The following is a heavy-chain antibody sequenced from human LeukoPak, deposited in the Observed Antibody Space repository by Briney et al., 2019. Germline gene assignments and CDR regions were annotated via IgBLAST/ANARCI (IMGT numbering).Heavy chain of an antibody. CDR3: VRAGDSSGWYWFDY. Sequence: SQSLSLTCAVSGCSISSGGYSWGWIPQPPGKGLVWIENIYNSGSTYFNPSLKSRVTISVDRSKIQFSLKLCSVTAADTAVYYCVRAGDSSGWYWFDYWSQGTLVTVSS. V-gene: IGHV4-30-2*01. CDR1: GCSISSGGYS. CDR2: IYNSGST. J-gene: IGHJ4*02. D-gene: IGHD6-19*01.